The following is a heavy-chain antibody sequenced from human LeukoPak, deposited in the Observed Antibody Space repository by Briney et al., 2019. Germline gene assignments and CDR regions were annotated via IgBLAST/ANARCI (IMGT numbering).Heavy chain of an antibody. CDR1: GFTFSTYS. D-gene: IGHD4-11*01. CDR3: AKDRLPDDYYYYYMDV. J-gene: IGHJ6*03. Sequence: GGSLRLSCAASGFTFSTYSMNWVRQAPGKGLEWVSYISSGSSTIYYADSVEGRFTISRDNAKNSLYLQMNSLRAEDTAVYYCAKDRLPDDYYYYYMDVWGKGTTVTVSS. V-gene: IGHV3-48*04. CDR2: ISSGSSTI.